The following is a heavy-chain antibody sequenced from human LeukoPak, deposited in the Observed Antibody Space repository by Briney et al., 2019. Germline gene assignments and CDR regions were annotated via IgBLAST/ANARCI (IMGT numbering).Heavy chain of an antibody. CDR2: ISGSGGST. J-gene: IGHJ4*02. D-gene: IGHD3-22*01. CDR1: GFTFDDYT. CDR3: AKDRRVVVINTIDY. V-gene: IGHV3-23*01. Sequence: PGGSLRLSCAASGFTFDDYTMHWVRQAPGKGLEWVSAISGSGGSTYYADSVKGRFTISRDNSKNTLYLQMNSLRAEDTAVYYCAKDRRVVVINTIDYWGQGTLVTVSS.